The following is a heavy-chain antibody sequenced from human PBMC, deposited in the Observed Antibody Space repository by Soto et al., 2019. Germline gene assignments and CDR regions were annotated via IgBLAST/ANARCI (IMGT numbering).Heavy chain of an antibody. J-gene: IGHJ6*02. V-gene: IGHV3-33*01. Sequence: QVPLVESGGGVVQPGRSLRLSCAASGFTFSTYGMHWVRQAPGKGLEWVALVWYDGRNKDYADSVKGRFTISRDNSKNTLYMKMNSLIDEDTAVYYCVRAAGYSGNDYVYYYGMDVWGQGTTVTVSS. CDR1: GFTFSTYG. CDR2: VWYDGRNK. CDR3: VRAAGYSGNDYVYYYGMDV. D-gene: IGHD5-12*01.